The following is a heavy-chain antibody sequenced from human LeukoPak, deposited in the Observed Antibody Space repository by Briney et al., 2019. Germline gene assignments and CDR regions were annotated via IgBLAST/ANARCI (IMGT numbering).Heavy chain of an antibody. CDR3: GRFGYEAGIGD. V-gene: IGHV3-21*01. Sequence: GGSLRLSCAASGFTFSSYSMNWVRQAPGKGLEWVPSISSSSGSIYYADSVKGRFTISRDNAKNLVYLQVNSLRAEDTALYYCGRFGYEAGIGDWGQGTLVTVSS. CDR1: GFTFSSYS. J-gene: IGHJ4*02. D-gene: IGHD3-10*01. CDR2: ISSSSGSI.